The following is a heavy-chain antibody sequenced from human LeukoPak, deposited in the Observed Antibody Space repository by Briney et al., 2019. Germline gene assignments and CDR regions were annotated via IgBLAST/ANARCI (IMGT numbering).Heavy chain of an antibody. CDR3: ARVNPMSGGGFQH. Sequence: VKVSCKASGGTFSSYAISWVRQAPGQGLEWMGGIIPILGTANYAQKFQGRVTITADESTSTAYMELSSLRSEDTAVYYCARVNPMSGGGFQHWGQGTLVTVSS. J-gene: IGHJ1*01. CDR1: GGTFSSYA. V-gene: IGHV1-69*13. D-gene: IGHD1-26*01. CDR2: IIPILGTA.